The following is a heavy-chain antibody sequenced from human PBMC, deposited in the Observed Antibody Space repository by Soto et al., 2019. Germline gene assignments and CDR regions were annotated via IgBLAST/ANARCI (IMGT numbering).Heavy chain of an antibody. CDR2: IYYSGST. CDR3: AREWPNYYFDY. J-gene: IGHJ4*02. CDR1: GGSISSGGYY. Sequence: SETLSLTCTVSGGSISSGGYYWSWIRQHPGKGLEWIGYIYYSGSTYYNPSLKSRVTISVDTSKNQFSLKLSSVTAADTAVYYCAREWPNYYFDYWGQGTLVTVSS. D-gene: IGHD7-27*01. V-gene: IGHV4-31*03.